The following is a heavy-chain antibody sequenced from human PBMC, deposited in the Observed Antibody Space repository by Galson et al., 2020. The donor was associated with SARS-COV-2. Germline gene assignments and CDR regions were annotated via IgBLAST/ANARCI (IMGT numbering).Heavy chain of an antibody. Sequence: ASVKVSCKVSGYTLTELSMHWVRQAPGKGLEWMGGFDPEDGETIYAQKFQGRVTMTEDTSTDTAYMELSSLRSEDTAVYYCATRPVVRRKNWFDPWGQGNLVTVAA. D-gene: IGHD2-2*01. J-gene: IGHJ5*02. CDR2: FDPEDGET. V-gene: IGHV1-24*01. CDR1: GYTLTELS. CDR3: ATRPVVRRKNWFDP.